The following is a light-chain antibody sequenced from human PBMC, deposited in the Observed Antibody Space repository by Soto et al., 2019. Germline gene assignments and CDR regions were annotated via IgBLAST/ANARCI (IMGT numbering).Light chain of an antibody. CDR1: SSDVGGYNY. Sequence: QSALTQPASVSGSPGQSITISCTGTSSDVGGYNYVSWYQQHPGKAPKLMIYEVSNRPSGVSNRFSGSKSGNTASLTISGLQAEDEADYYGSSYTSSSTPSVCGTETKVTV. V-gene: IGLV2-14*01. J-gene: IGLJ1*01. CDR2: EVS. CDR3: SSYTSSSTPSV.